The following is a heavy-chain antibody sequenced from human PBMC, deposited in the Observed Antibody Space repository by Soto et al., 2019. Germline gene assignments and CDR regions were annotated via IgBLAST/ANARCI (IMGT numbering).Heavy chain of an antibody. Sequence: GGSLRLSCTASGFTFGDYAMSWFRQAQGKGLEWVGFIRSKAYGGTTEYAASVKGRFTISREDSKSIAYLQMNSLKTEDTAVYYCTREGIAVPPFDYWGQGTLVTVSS. D-gene: IGHD6-19*01. J-gene: IGHJ4*02. CDR3: TREGIAVPPFDY. CDR1: GFTFGDYA. CDR2: IRSKAYGGTT. V-gene: IGHV3-49*03.